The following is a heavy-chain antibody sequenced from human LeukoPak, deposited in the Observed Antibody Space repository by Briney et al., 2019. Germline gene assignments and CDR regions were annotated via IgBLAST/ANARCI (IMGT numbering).Heavy chain of an antibody. CDR2: VYYSGST. CDR1: GGSISSYS. D-gene: IGHD6-6*01. CDR3: ARLRYSSSSDDY. J-gene: IGHJ4*02. Sequence: PSETLSLTCTVSGGSISSYSWTWIRQPPGKGLEWIGHVYYSGSTNYNPSLKSRVTISVDTSKNQFSLKLSSVTAADTAVYYCARLRYSSSSDDYWGQGTLVTVSS. V-gene: IGHV4-59*08.